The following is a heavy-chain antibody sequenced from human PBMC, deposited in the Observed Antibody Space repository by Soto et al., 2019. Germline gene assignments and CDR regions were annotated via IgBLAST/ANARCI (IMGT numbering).Heavy chain of an antibody. CDR1: GFTFTSSA. Sequence: SVKVSCKASGFTFTSSAMQWVRQARGQRLEWIGWIVVGSGNTNYAQKFQERVTITRDMSTSTAYMELSSLRSEDTAVYYCAAGLYYDSSGGYFDYWGQGTLVTVSS. V-gene: IGHV1-58*02. D-gene: IGHD3-22*01. J-gene: IGHJ4*02. CDR2: IVVGSGNT. CDR3: AAGLYYDSSGGYFDY.